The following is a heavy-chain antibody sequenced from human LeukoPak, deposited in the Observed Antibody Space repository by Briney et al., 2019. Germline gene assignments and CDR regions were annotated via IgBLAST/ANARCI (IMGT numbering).Heavy chain of an antibody. J-gene: IGHJ6*02. V-gene: IGHV3-48*01. CDR3: ARDPYYYDSSGYYYYYYGMDV. CDR2: ISSSSSTI. CDR1: DVSISSYY. D-gene: IGHD3-22*01. Sequence: ETLSLTCTISDVSISSYYWNWVRQAPGKGLEWVSYISSSSSTIYYADSVKGRFTISRDNAKNSLYLQMNSLRAEDTAVYYCARDPYYYDSSGYYYYYYGMDVWGQGTTVTVSS.